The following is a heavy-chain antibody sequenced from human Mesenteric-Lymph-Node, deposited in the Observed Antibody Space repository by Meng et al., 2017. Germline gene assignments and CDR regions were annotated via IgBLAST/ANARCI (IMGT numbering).Heavy chain of an antibody. CDR1: GFTFSSYE. CDR2: IISSGNVI. D-gene: IGHD6-19*01. CDR3: ARDRGSGWSEEESGFDF. Sequence: GESLRISCEASGFTFSSYEMNWVRQAPGKGLEWFSYIISSGNVIFYADSVKARFTISRDNAKNSLYLQMNSLRAEDTAVYYCARDRGSGWSEEESGFDFWGQGTLVTVSS. J-gene: IGHJ4*02. V-gene: IGHV3-48*03.